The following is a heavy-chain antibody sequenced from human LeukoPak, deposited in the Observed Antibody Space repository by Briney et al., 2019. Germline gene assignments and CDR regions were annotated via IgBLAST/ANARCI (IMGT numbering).Heavy chain of an antibody. Sequence: GASVKVSCKASGYTFTSYGISGVRQAPGHGLEWMGWISAYNGNTNYAQKLQGRVTMTTDTSTSTAYMELRSLRSDDTAVYYCARDGPSYYYGSGSRSGDYWGQGTLVTVSS. J-gene: IGHJ4*02. V-gene: IGHV1-18*01. CDR2: ISAYNGNT. CDR1: GYTFTSYG. D-gene: IGHD3-10*01. CDR3: ARDGPSYYYGSGSRSGDY.